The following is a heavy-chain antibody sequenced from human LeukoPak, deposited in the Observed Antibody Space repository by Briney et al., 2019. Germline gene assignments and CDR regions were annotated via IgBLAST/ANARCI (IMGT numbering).Heavy chain of an antibody. CDR3: ARSRRYNWNYRQQYFDY. CDR2: INHSGST. V-gene: IGHV4-34*01. J-gene: IGHJ4*02. CDR1: GGSFSGYY. D-gene: IGHD1-7*01. Sequence: ASETLSLTCAVYGGSFSGYYWSWIRQPPGKGLEWIGEINHSGSTNYNPSLKSRVIISVDTSKNQFSLKLSSVTAADTAVYYCARSRRYNWNYRQQYFDYWGQGTLVTVSS.